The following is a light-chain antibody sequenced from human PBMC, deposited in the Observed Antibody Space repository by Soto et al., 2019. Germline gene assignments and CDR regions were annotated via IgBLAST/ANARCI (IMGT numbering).Light chain of an antibody. CDR1: QSVSSN. CDR2: GAS. CDR3: QQYNNWPRT. J-gene: IGKJ1*01. Sequence: EMVLTQSPGTLSLSPGERATLSCRASQSVSSNLAWYQQKPGQAPRLLIYGASTRATGIPARFSGSGSGTEFTLTISSLQSEDFAVYYCQQYNNWPRTFGQGTKVDIK. V-gene: IGKV3-15*01.